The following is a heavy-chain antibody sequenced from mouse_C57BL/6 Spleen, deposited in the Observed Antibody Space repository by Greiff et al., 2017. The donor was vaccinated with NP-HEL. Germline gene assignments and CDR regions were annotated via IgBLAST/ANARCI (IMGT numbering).Heavy chain of an antibody. D-gene: IGHD3-2*02. CDR3: ARALRLRDYAMDY. V-gene: IGHV1-69*01. CDR2: IDPSDSYT. CDR1: GYTFTSYW. Sequence: VQLQQPGAELVMPGASVKLSCKASGYTFTSYWMHWVKQRPGQGLEWIGEIDPSDSYTNYNQKFKGKSTLTVDKSSSTAYMQLSSLTSEDSAVYYCARALRLRDYAMDYWGQGTSVTVSS. J-gene: IGHJ4*01.